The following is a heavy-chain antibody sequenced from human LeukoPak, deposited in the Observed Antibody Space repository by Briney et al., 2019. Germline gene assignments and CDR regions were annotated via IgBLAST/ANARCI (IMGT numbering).Heavy chain of an antibody. CDR2: IYYSGST. V-gene: IGHV4-59*01. D-gene: IGHD6-13*01. J-gene: IGHJ6*02. CDR3: ARGRVSSWYFYYYYGMDV. Sequence: PSETLSLTCTVSGSSISSYYWSWIRQPPGKGLEWIGYIYYSGSTYYNPSLKSRVTISVDTSKNQFSLKLSSVTAADTAVYYCARGRVSSWYFYYYYGMDVWGQGTTVTVSS. CDR1: GSSISSYY.